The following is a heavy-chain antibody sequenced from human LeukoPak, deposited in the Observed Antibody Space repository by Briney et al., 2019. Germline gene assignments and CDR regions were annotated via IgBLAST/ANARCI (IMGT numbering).Heavy chain of an antibody. CDR1: GGTFSSYA. CDR2: IIPIFGTA. J-gene: IGHJ4*02. D-gene: IGHD1-26*01. V-gene: IGHV1-69*13. CDR3: ARSRWELQQGPLRFDY. Sequence: SVKVSCKASGGTFSSYAISWVRQAPGQGLEWMGGIIPIFGTANYAQKFQGRVTITADESTSTAYMELSSLRSEDTAVYYCARSRWELQQGPLRFDYWGQGTLVTVSS.